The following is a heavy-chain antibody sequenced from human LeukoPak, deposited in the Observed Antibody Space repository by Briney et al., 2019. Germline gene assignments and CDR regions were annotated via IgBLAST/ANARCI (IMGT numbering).Heavy chain of an antibody. CDR1: GYSFTSYW. D-gene: IGHD3-9*01. V-gene: IGHV5-51*01. CDR3: ARQKGDYDILTGYPDAFDI. CDR2: IYPGDSDT. J-gene: IGHJ3*02. Sequence: PGESLKISCKGSGYSFTSYWIGWVRQMPGKGLEWMGIIYPGDSDTRYSPSFQGQVTISADKSISTAYLQWSSLKASDTAMYYCARQKGDYDILTGYPDAFDIWGQGTMVTVSS.